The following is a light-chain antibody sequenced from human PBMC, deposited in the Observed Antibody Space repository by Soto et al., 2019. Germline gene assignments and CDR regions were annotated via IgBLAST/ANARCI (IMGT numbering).Light chain of an antibody. Sequence: EIVLTQSPGTLSLSPGERATLSCRASQSVSSSYLAWYQQKPGQAPRLLIYGASSRATGIPDRFSGSGSGTVFTLTIIRLEPEDFAVYYCQQYGSSLWTFGQGTKVEIK. CDR3: QQYGSSLWT. J-gene: IGKJ1*01. CDR2: GAS. CDR1: QSVSSSY. V-gene: IGKV3-20*01.